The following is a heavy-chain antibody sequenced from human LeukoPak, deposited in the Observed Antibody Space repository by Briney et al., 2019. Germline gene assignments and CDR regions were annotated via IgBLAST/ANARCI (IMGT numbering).Heavy chain of an antibody. CDR3: AILPYYYDSSGYYGKDYYYYYGMDV. CDR1: GYTFTSYD. Sequence: APVKVSCKASGYTFTSYDINWVRQATGQGLEWMGWMNPNSGNTGYAQKFQGRVTMTRNTSISTAYMELSSLRSEDTAVYYCAILPYYYDSSGYYGKDYYYYYGMDVWGQGTTVTVSS. D-gene: IGHD3-22*01. J-gene: IGHJ6*02. V-gene: IGHV1-8*01. CDR2: MNPNSGNT.